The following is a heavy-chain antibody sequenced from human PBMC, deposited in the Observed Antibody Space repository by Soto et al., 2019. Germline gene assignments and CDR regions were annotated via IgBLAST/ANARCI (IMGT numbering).Heavy chain of an antibody. Sequence: PSETLSLTCTVSGGSISSSSYYWGRIRQPPGKGLEWIGYIYFSGSTNYNPSLKSRVTISVDRSMNQFSLKLSSVTAADTAVYYCGRQPPGGGDSTWGQGTLVTVSS. CDR1: GGSISSSSYY. J-gene: IGHJ4*02. V-gene: IGHV4-61*05. CDR3: GRQPPGGGDST. CDR2: IYFSGST. D-gene: IGHD2-21*02.